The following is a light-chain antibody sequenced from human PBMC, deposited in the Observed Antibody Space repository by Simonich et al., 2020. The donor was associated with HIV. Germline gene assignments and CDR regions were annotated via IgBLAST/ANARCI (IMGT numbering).Light chain of an antibody. J-gene: IGKJ5*01. CDR1: QTISSN. Sequence: EIVMTQSPATLSVSPGERATISCRASQTISSNLAWYQQKPGQAPRLLIFGASTRATGIPARFSGSGSGTEFTLTISSMQSEDFAVYYCQQYNNGPPITFGQGTRLEIK. V-gene: IGKV3-15*01. CDR3: QQYNNGPPIT. CDR2: GAS.